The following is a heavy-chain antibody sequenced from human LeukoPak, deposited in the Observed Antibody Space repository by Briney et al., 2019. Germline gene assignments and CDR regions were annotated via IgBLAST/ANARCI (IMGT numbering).Heavy chain of an antibody. J-gene: IGHJ4*02. Sequence: GGSLRLSCAASGFTFSNYAMSWVRQAPGKGLEWVSSISSSSSYIYYADSVKGRFTISRDNAKNSLYLQMNSLRAEDTAVYYCARDRAMDYVLLGWGQGTLVTVSS. CDR1: GFTFSNYA. CDR3: ARDRAMDYVLLG. V-gene: IGHV3-21*01. D-gene: IGHD3-16*01. CDR2: ISSSSSYI.